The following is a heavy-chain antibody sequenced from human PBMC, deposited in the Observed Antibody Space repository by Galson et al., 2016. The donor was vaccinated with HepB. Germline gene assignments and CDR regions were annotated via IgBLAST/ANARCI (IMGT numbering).Heavy chain of an antibody. CDR1: GGSVSSASHY. J-gene: IGHJ6*02. CDR2: ISDSEST. D-gene: IGHD2-2*02. V-gene: IGHV4-61*01. CDR3: AKDEGFYNGMDF. Sequence: SETLSLTCTVSGGSVSSASHYWSWVRQPTGKRLEWIGYISDSESTNYNPSLKGRVTISLDRSKNQFSLRLNSVIAADTAVYYCAKDEGFYNGMDFWGQGTTVTVSS.